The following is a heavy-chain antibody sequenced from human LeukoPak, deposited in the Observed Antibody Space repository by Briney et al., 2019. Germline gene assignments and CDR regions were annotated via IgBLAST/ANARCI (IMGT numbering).Heavy chain of an antibody. D-gene: IGHD3-10*01. CDR3: AKLPGYMVRGVIFY. CDR2: ISGSGGST. CDR1: GFTFSSYG. Sequence: TGGSLRLSCAASGFTFSSYGIHWVRQAPGKGLEWVSAISGSGGSTYYADSVKGRFTISRDNSKNTLYRQMNSLRAEDTAVYYCAKLPGYMVRGVIFYWGQGTLVTVSS. V-gene: IGHV3-23*01. J-gene: IGHJ4*02.